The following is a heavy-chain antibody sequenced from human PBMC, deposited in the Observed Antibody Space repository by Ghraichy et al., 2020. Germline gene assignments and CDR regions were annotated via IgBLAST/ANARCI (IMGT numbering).Heavy chain of an antibody. CDR3: TKNYYASGGQVDS. V-gene: IGHV3-23*01. CDR1: GFTFSSYA. CDR2: ISNSGGSTYYA. Sequence: GGSLRLSCAASGFTFSSYAMSWVRQAPGKGLEWVSTISNSGGSTYYAYYADSVKGRFTISRDDSKNTLYLQMNSLRAEDTAVYYCTKNYYASGGQVDSWGQGTLVTVSS. D-gene: IGHD3-10*01. J-gene: IGHJ4*02.